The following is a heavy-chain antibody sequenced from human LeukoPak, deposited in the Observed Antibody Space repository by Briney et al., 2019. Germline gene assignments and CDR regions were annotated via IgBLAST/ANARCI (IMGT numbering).Heavy chain of an antibody. CDR1: GGSISSYY. J-gene: IGHJ4*02. Sequence: PSETLSLTCTVSGGSISSYYWSWIRQPPGKGLEWIGYIYYSGSTNYNPSLKSRVTISVDPSKNQFSLKLSSVTAADTAVYYCARHLSPGLYDYVWGSYRYEGDYFDYWGQGTLVTVSS. CDR3: ARHLSPGLYDYVWGSYRYEGDYFDY. D-gene: IGHD3-16*02. V-gene: IGHV4-59*08. CDR2: IYYSGST.